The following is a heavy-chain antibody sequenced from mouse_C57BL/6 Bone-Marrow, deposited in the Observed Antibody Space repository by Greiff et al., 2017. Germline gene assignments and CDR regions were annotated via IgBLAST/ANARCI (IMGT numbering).Heavy chain of an antibody. Sequence: VQLQQSDAELVKPGASVKISCKVYGYTFTDHTIHWMKQRPDQGLEWIGYIYPRDGSTKYNAKFKGKATLTADKSSSTAYLQLNRLTSEDSAVYFCARSDYGHFYYWGQGTTLTVSS. CDR1: GYTFTDHT. D-gene: IGHD2-4*01. V-gene: IGHV1-78*01. CDR3: ARSDYGHFYY. J-gene: IGHJ2*01. CDR2: IYPRDGST.